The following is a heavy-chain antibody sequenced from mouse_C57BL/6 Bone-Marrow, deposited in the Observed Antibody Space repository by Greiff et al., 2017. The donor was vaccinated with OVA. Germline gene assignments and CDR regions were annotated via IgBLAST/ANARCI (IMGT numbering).Heavy chain of an antibody. J-gene: IGHJ2*01. CDR3: ARGLYYYGSSPYFDY. CDR1: GYSITSGYY. D-gene: IGHD1-1*01. V-gene: IGHV3-6*01. CDR2: ISYDGSN. Sequence: EVKLQESGPGLVKPSQSLSLTCSVTGYSITSGYYWNWIRQFPGNKLEWMGYISYDGSNNYNPSLKNRISITRDTSKNQFFLKLNSVTTEDTATYYCARGLYYYGSSPYFDYWGQGTTLTVSS.